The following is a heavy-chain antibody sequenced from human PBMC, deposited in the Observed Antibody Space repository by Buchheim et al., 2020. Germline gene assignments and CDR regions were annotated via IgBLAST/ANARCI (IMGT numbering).Heavy chain of an antibody. J-gene: IGHJ6*03. V-gene: IGHV4-59*01. D-gene: IGHD2-21*02. CDR2: IQSSGTT. CDR3: ARLGTDNNFYYYIAV. CDR1: GDFISTYY. Sequence: QVQLQESGPGLVKPSETLSLTCTVSGDFISTYYWAWIRRPPGKGLEWIGYIQSSGTTPYDPSLKSRVTMSIDASKNQISLKLTSVTAADTALYYCARLGTDNNFYYYIAVWGKGTT.